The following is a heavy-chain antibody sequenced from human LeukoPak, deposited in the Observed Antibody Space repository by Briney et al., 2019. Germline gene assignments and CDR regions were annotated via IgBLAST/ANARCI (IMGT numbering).Heavy chain of an antibody. J-gene: IGHJ4*02. CDR3: ARDSDGYYWALDF. D-gene: IGHD2-21*01. V-gene: IGHV6-1*01. CDR1: GDSVSNSIAT. Sequence: SQTLSLTCAISGDSVSNSIATWNWVRQSPSRGLEWLGRTYYRSRWGNDYAISVKGRITINPDTSRNQFSLQLNSVTPEDTAVYYCARDSDGYYWALDFWGQGTPVTVSS. CDR2: TYYRSRWGN.